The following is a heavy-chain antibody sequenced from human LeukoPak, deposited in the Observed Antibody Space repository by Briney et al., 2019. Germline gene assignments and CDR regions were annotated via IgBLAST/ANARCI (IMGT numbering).Heavy chain of an antibody. CDR3: TRAFPGYCSGGSCYGLEYFQH. CDR1: GFTFSNAW. V-gene: IGHV3-15*01. CDR2: IKSKTDGGTT. D-gene: IGHD2-15*01. J-gene: IGHJ1*01. Sequence: PGGSLRLSCAASGFTFSNAWMSWVRQAPGKGLEWVGRIKSKTDGGTTDYAAPVKGRFTISRDDSKNTLYLQMNSLKTEDTAVYYCTRAFPGYCSGGSCYGLEYFQHWGQGTLVTVSS.